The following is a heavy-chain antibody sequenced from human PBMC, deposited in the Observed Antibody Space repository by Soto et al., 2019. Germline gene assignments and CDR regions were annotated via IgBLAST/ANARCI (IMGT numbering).Heavy chain of an antibody. CDR1: GYTFTSYG. Sequence: ASVKVSCKASGYTFTSYGISWVRQAPGQGLEWMGWISAYKGNTNYAQKLQGRVTMTTDTSTSTAYMELRRLRSDDTAVYYCACPLLGPYGMDVWAQGTTVTVSS. CDR2: ISAYKGNT. CDR3: ACPLLGPYGMDV. V-gene: IGHV1-18*01. D-gene: IGHD7-27*01. J-gene: IGHJ6*02.